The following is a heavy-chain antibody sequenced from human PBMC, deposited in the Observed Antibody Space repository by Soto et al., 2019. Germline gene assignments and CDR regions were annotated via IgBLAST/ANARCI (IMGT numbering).Heavy chain of an antibody. CDR3: VTGPYYSDTRVYRMLN. CDR2: IWYDGTNK. D-gene: IGHD3-22*01. J-gene: IGHJ4*02. CDR1: GFTFSNYA. V-gene: IGHV3-33*01. Sequence: GRSMRLSCAASGFTFSNYAMHWVRQAPGKGLEWVAVIWYDGTNKYHADSVKGRFTVSRDNSKNTLYLQMNSLRAEDTGLYYCVTGPYYSDTRVYRMLNWGRAGLVTVSS.